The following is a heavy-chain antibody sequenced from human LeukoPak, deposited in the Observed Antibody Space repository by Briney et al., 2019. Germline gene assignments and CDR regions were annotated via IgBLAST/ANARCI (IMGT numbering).Heavy chain of an antibody. Sequence: GGSLRLSCAASGFTFSDAWMNWVRQAPGKGLEWVGRIKSKSDGGTTDYAAPVKGRFTISRDGSKNTVYLQMNSLKIEDTAVYYCTSHAAFDPWGQGTLVTVSS. CDR1: GFTFSDAW. J-gene: IGHJ5*02. CDR2: IKSKSDGGTT. CDR3: TSHAAFDP. V-gene: IGHV3-15*07.